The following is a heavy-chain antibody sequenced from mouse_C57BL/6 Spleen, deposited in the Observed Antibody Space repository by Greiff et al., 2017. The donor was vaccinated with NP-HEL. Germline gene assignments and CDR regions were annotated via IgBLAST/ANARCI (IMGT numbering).Heavy chain of an antibody. CDR1: GYTFTSYW. J-gene: IGHJ3*01. V-gene: IGHV1-52*01. D-gene: IGHD2-4*01. CDR2: IDPSDSET. CDR3: ARGYDYDDGAWFAY. Sequence: QVQLQQPGAELVRPGSSVKLSCKASGYTFTSYWMHWVKQRPIQGLEWIGNIDPSDSETHYNQKFKDKATLTVDKSSSTAYMQLSSLTSEDSAVYYCARGYDYDDGAWFAYWGQGTLVTVSA.